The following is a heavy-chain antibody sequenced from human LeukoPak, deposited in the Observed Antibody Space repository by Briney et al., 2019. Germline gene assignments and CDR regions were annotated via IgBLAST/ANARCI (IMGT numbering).Heavy chain of an antibody. CDR1: GGSISSYY. CDR2: IYYSGST. V-gene: IGHV4-59*01. Sequence: PSETLSLTCTVSGGSISSYYWSWIRQPPGKGLEWIGYIYYSGSTNYNPSLKSRVTISVDTSKNQFSLKLSSVTAADTAVYYCARVGYYDSSGYYHGVRFDYWGQGTLVTVSS. D-gene: IGHD3-22*01. CDR3: ARVGYYDSSGYYHGVRFDY. J-gene: IGHJ4*02.